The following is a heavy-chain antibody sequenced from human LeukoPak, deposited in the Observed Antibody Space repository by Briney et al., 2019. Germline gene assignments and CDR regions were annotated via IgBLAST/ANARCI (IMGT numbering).Heavy chain of an antibody. V-gene: IGHV1-2*02. CDR3: ARGPYSSGWHPWWFDP. CDR2: INPNSGGT. CDR1: GYTFTGYY. J-gene: IGHJ5*02. D-gene: IGHD6-19*01. Sequence: GASVKVSCKASGYTFTGYYMHWVRQAPGQGLEWMGWINPNSGGTNYAQKSQGRVTMTRDTSISTAYMELSRLRSDDTAVYYCARGPYSSGWHPWWFDPWGQGALVTVSS.